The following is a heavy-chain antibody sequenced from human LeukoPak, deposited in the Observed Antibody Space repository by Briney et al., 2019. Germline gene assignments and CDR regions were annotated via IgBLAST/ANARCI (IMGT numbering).Heavy chain of an antibody. CDR2: INAGNGNT. J-gene: IGHJ4*02. CDR1: GYTFTSYA. CDR3: ARGGIGYYFDY. V-gene: IGHV1-3*01. D-gene: IGHD3-16*01. Sequence: ASVKVSFKASGYTFTSYAIHWVRQAPGQRLEWMGWINAGNGNTKYSQKFQGRVTITRDTSASTAYMELNSLRSEDTAVFYCARGGIGYYFDYWGQGTLVTVSS.